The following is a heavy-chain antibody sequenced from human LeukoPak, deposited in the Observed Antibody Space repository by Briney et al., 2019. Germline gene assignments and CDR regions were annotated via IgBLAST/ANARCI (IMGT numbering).Heavy chain of an antibody. D-gene: IGHD6-19*01. CDR2: IYYRGDI. Sequence: PSETLSLTCSVSDGSIRTYYWSWIRQSPGQGLEWIGNIYYRGDINYNPSLKSRVIISIDTSKNQFSLKVTSLTAADTAVYYCASGGWAHYYFDYWGQGSLVTVSS. J-gene: IGHJ4*02. V-gene: IGHV4-59*01. CDR3: ASGGWAHYYFDY. CDR1: DGSIRTYY.